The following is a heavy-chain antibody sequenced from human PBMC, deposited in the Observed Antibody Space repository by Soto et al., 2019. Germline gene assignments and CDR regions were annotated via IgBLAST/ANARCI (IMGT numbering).Heavy chain of an antibody. CDR3: ARAGWWLRSKEFDY. CDR2: FSRTDNTV. D-gene: IGHD5-12*01. V-gene: IGHV3-48*03. Sequence: PGGSLRLSCAASGFMFSDYAMDWVRQAPGKGLEWVSYFSRTDNTVQYADSVKGRFTISRDNAKNSLYLQMNSLRAEDTAVYYCARAGWWLRSKEFDYWGQGTLVTVSS. J-gene: IGHJ4*02. CDR1: GFMFSDYA.